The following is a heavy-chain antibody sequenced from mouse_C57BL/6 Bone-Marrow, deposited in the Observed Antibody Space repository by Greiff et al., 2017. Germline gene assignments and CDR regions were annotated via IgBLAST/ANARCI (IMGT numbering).Heavy chain of an antibody. V-gene: IGHV1-75*01. D-gene: IGHD2-1*01. CDR1: GYTFTDYY. CDR2: IFPGSGST. J-gene: IGHJ3*01. Sequence: QVQLQQSGPELVKPGASVKISCKASGYTFTDYYINWVKQRPGQGLEWIGGIFPGSGSTYYNEKFKGQATLTVDKSSSTAYMLLSSLTSEDSAVYFCARGGNLLWSSWFAYWGQGTLVTVSA. CDR3: ARGGNLLWSSWFAY.